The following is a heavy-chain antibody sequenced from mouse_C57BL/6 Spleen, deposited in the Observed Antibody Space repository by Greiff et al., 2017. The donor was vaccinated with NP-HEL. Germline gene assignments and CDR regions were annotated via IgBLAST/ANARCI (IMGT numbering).Heavy chain of an antibody. D-gene: IGHD4-1*01. Sequence: EVNVVESGGDLVKPGGSLKLSCAASGFTFSSYGMSWVRQTPDKRLEWVATISSGGSYTYYPDSVKGRFTISRDNAKNTLYLQMSSLKSEDTAMYYCARASNWEDYFDYWGQGTTLTVSS. CDR3: ARASNWEDYFDY. CDR1: GFTFSSYG. V-gene: IGHV5-6*01. CDR2: ISSGGSYT. J-gene: IGHJ2*01.